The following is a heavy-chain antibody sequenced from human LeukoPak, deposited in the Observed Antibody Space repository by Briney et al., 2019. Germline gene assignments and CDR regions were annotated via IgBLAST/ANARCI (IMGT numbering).Heavy chain of an antibody. J-gene: IGHJ5*02. D-gene: IGHD5-18*01. Sequence: PSETLSLTCAVYGGSFSGYYWSWIRQPPGKGLEWIGEINHSGSTNYNPSLKSRVTISVDTSKNQFSLKLSSVTAADTAMYYCARRTRGIRGYSYGYGSDWFDPWGQGTLVTVSS. CDR3: ARRTRGIRGYSYGYGSDWFDP. CDR1: GGSFSGYY. V-gene: IGHV4-34*01. CDR2: INHSGST.